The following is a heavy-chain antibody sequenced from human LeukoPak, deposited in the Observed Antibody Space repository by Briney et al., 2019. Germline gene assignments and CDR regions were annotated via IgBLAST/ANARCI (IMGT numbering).Heavy chain of an antibody. CDR1: GYSFTSYW. CDR3: ARPFYYDSSGYPPYYGMDV. CDR2: IYPGDSDT. J-gene: IGHJ6*02. Sequence: GESLKISCKGSGYSFTSYWIGWVRPMPGKGLEWMGIIYPGDSDTRYSPSFQGQVTISADKSISTAYLQWSSLKASDTAMYYCARPFYYDSSGYPPYYGMDVWGQGTTVTVSS. V-gene: IGHV5-51*01. D-gene: IGHD3-22*01.